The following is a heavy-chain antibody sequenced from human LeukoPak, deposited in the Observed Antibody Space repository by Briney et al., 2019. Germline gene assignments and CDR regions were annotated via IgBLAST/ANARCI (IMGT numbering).Heavy chain of an antibody. V-gene: IGHV4-34*01. D-gene: IGHD5-18*01. Sequence: SSETLSLTRAVYGGSFSGYYWSWIRQPPGKGLEWIGEINHSGSTNYNPSLKSRVTISVDTSKNQFSLKLSSVTAADTAVYYCAREVQLWTNDYWGQGTLVTVSS. CDR3: AREVQLWTNDY. J-gene: IGHJ4*02. CDR2: INHSGST. CDR1: GGSFSGYY.